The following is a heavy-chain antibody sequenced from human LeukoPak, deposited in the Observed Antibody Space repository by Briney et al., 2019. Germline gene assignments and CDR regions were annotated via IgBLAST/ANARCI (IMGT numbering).Heavy chain of an antibody. J-gene: IGHJ4*02. D-gene: IGHD3-10*01. CDR3: ARFYGSGSSFDY. CDR2: IYYSGST. Sequence: SETLSLTCTVSGGSISSGDYYWSWIRQPPGKGLEWIGYIYYSGSTYYNPSLKSRVTISVDTSKNQFSLKLSSVTAADTAVYYCARFYGSGSSFDYWGQGTLVTVSS. V-gene: IGHV4-30-4*01. CDR1: GGSISSGDYY.